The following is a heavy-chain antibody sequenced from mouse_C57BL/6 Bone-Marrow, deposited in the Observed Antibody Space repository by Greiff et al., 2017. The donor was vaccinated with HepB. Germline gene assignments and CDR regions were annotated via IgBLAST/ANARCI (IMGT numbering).Heavy chain of an antibody. CDR3: ARQEDWDWYFDV. D-gene: IGHD4-1*01. CDR1: GFTFSSYG. V-gene: IGHV5-6*01. J-gene: IGHJ1*03. CDR2: ISSGGSYT. Sequence: EMKLMESGGDLVKPGGSLKLSCAASGFTFSSYGMSWVRQTPDKRLEWVATISSGGSYTYYPDSVKGRFTISRDNAKNTLYLQMSSLKSEDTAMYYCARQEDWDWYFDVWGTGTTVTVSS.